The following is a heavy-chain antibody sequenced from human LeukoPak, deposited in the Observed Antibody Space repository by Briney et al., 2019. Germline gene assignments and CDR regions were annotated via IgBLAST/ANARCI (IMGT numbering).Heavy chain of an antibody. CDR1: GGSISGYY. V-gene: IGHV4-59*03. Sequence: SETLSLTCTVSGGSISGYYWSWIRQPPGKGPEWIGYIYYSGSTKYSPSLESRVAVSVDTSKNEFSLKLTSVTAADTAVYYCARFRNYNDYWGQGTLVTVSS. CDR2: IYYSGST. D-gene: IGHD1-14*01. CDR3: ARFRNYNDY. J-gene: IGHJ4*02.